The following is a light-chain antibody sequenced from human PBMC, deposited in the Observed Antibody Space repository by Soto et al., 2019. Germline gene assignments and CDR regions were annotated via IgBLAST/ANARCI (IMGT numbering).Light chain of an antibody. CDR2: EVT. V-gene: IGLV2-8*01. Sequence: QSALTQPPSASGSPGLSVTISCTGTRSDVGDYNYVSWYQQHPGKAPKLLIYEVTKRPSGVPDRFSGSKSANTASLTVSGLQAEDEADYYCSSYAGSDNFEVFGGGTKLTVL. CDR1: RSDVGDYNY. CDR3: SSYAGSDNFEV. J-gene: IGLJ2*01.